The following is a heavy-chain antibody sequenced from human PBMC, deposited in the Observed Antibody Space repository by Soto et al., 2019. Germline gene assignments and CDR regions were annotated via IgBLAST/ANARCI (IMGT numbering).Heavy chain of an antibody. CDR1: GGTFSSYA. J-gene: IGHJ5*02. CDR2: IIPIFGTA. D-gene: IGHD3-22*01. V-gene: IGHV1-69*13. Sequence: GASVKVSCKASGGTFSSYAISWVRQAPGQGLEWMGRIIPIFGTANYAQKFQGRVTITADESTSTAYMELSSLRSEDTAVYYCARPTRYYYDSSGQSAWFDPWGQGTLVTVSS. CDR3: ARPTRYYYDSSGQSAWFDP.